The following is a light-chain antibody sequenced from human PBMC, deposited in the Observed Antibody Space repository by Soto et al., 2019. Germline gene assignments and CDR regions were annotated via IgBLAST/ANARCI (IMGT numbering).Light chain of an antibody. J-gene: IGKJ1*01. CDR1: QSVSSSD. CDR2: DAS. Sequence: EIVLTQSPGTLSLSPGERATLSCRASQSVSSSDLAWYQQKPGQAPRLLIHDASSRATGIPDRFSGSGSGTDFTLTINRLEPEDFAVYYCQQYGSSRTFGQGTKVEIK. CDR3: QQYGSSRT. V-gene: IGKV3-20*01.